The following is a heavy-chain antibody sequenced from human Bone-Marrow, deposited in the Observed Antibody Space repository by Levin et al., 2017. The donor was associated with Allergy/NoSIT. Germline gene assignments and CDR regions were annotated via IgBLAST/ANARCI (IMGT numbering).Heavy chain of an antibody. D-gene: IGHD3-10*01. CDR1: GFTFSSYG. CDR3: ARSSGSSVRYYGMDV. Sequence: QRGESLKISCAASGFTFSSYGMHWVRQAPGKGLEWVAVIWYDGSNKYYADSVKGRFTISRDNSKNTLYLQMNSLRAEDTAVYYCARSSGSSVRYYGMDVWGQGTTVTVSS. V-gene: IGHV3-33*01. CDR2: IWYDGSNK. J-gene: IGHJ6*02.